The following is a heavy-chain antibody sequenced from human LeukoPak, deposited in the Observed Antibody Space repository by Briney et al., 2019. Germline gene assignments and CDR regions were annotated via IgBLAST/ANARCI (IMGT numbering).Heavy chain of an antibody. CDR1: GYTFTSYD. V-gene: IGHV1-8*01. Sequence: GASVKVSCKASGYTFTSYDINWVRQATGQGLEWMGWMNPNSGNTGYAQKFQGRVTMTRNTSISTAYMELSSLRSEDTAVYYCARGIRGYSGYDPDFDYWGQGTLVTVSS. D-gene: IGHD5-12*01. CDR2: MNPNSGNT. J-gene: IGHJ4*02. CDR3: ARGIRGYSGYDPDFDY.